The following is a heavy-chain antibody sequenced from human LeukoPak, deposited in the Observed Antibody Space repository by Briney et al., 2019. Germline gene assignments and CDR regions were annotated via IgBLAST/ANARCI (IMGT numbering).Heavy chain of an antibody. V-gene: IGHV3-7*01. CDR2: IKQDGSEK. Sequence: GGSLRLSCAASGFTFSLYWMNWVRRAPGKGLEWVANIKQDGSEKNYVDSVKGRFTISRDNAKNSLYLQMNSLRAEDTAVYYCARTVNYGDYVDYWGQGTLVTVSS. CDR1: GFTFSLYW. CDR3: ARTVNYGDYVDY. J-gene: IGHJ4*02. D-gene: IGHD4-17*01.